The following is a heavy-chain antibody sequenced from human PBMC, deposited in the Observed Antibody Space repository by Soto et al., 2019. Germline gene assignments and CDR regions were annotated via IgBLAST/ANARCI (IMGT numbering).Heavy chain of an antibody. CDR2: IYYSGST. CDR1: GGSISSYC. D-gene: IGHD3-3*01. J-gene: IGHJ5*02. CDR3: ARSTYYDCWSGYLNGFDP. Sequence: SVLLSLTCSVSGGSISSYCWRWIRQPPGKKLEWIGYIYYSGSTNYNPSLKSRVTISVDTSKNQFSLKLSSVTAADTAVYYFARSTYYDCWSGYLNGFDPWGQGTLVTVSS. V-gene: IGHV4-59*01.